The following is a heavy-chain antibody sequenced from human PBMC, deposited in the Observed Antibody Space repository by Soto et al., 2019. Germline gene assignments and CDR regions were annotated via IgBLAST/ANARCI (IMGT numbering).Heavy chain of an antibody. CDR2: ISGSGGST. CDR3: ASRISIAVAGWYFDL. V-gene: IGHV3-23*01. D-gene: IGHD6-19*01. CDR1: GFTFSSYA. J-gene: IGHJ2*01. Sequence: PGGSLRLSCAASGFTFSSYAMSWVRQAPGKGLEWVSAISGSGGSTYYADSVKGRFTISRDNSKNTLYLQMNSLRAEDTAVYYCASRISIAVAGWYFDLWGRGTLVTVSS.